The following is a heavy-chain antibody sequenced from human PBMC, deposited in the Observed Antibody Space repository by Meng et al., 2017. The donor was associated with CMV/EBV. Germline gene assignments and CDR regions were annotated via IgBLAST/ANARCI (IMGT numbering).Heavy chain of an antibody. D-gene: IGHD6-13*01. CDR3: SKDDFWGSSRWYYFDY. CDR2: IRYDGSNK. J-gene: IGHJ4*02. V-gene: IGHV3-30*02. CDR1: GFTFSSYG. Sequence: GESLKISCAASGFTFSSYGMHWVRQAPGKGLEWVAFIRYDGSNKYYADSVQGRFTISRDNSKNTLYLQMDRLRAEDTAVYYCSKDDFWGSSRWYYFDYWGQGTLVTVSS.